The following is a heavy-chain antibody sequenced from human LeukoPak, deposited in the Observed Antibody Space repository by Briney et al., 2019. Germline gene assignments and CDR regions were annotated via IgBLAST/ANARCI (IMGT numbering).Heavy chain of an antibody. Sequence: SETLSLTCTVSGGSISYYYWSWIRQPPGKGLEWIGYIYYSGSTNYNPSLKSRVTISVDTSKNQFSLKLSSVTAADTAVYYCARAQYQLLLDYWGQGTLVTVSS. CDR2: IYYSGST. CDR1: GGSISYYY. V-gene: IGHV4-59*01. D-gene: IGHD2-2*01. CDR3: ARAQYQLLLDY. J-gene: IGHJ4*02.